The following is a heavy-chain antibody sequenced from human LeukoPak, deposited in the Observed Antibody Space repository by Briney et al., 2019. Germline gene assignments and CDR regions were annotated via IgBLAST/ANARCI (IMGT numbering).Heavy chain of an antibody. J-gene: IGHJ6*02. CDR1: GFTLSSYT. Sequence: GGSLRLSCAASGFTLSSYTMSWVRQALGKGLEWVSGISGSGGSTDYADSVKGRFTISRDNSKNTLYLQMNSLRAEDTAVYYCASRLLSAYYYGMDVWGQGTTVTVSS. V-gene: IGHV3-23*01. CDR3: ASRLLSAYYYGMDV. CDR2: ISGSGGST. D-gene: IGHD2-15*01.